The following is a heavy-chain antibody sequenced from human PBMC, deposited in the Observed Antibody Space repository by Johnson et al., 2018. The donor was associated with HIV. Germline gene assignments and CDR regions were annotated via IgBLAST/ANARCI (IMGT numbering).Heavy chain of an antibody. J-gene: IGHJ3*02. CDR2: IKEDGSEK. D-gene: IGHD2/OR15-2a*01. CDR1: GFTFGTYW. CDR3: ARSVSLVRGALDI. Sequence: VQLVESGGGLVQPGGSLRLSCAASGFTFGTYWMSWVLQAPGKGLEWVTNIKEDGSEKYYVDSVRGRFTISRDNAKNSLYLQMNILKVDDPAVYYCARSVSLVRGALDIWGQGTMVTVSS. V-gene: IGHV3-7*05.